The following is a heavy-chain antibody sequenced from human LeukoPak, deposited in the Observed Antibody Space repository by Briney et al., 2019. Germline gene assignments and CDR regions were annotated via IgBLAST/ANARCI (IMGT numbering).Heavy chain of an antibody. J-gene: IGHJ4*02. V-gene: IGHV4-38-2*02. Sequence: SETLSLTCTVSGYSIRSGYYWGWIRQPPGKGLEWIGSISHSGSPYYNPSLKSRVTISVDTSKNQFSLKLSSVTAADTAVYYCARGEEQWLVPFDYWGQGTLVTVSS. CDR3: ARGEEQWLVPFDY. D-gene: IGHD6-19*01. CDR2: ISHSGSP. CDR1: GYSIRSGYY.